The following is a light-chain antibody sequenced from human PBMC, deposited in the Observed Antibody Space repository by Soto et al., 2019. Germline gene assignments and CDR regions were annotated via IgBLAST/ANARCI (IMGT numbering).Light chain of an antibody. V-gene: IGKV1-5*01. CDR1: QTISTW. CDR3: QQYTNTNNPWM. Sequence: DIQVTQSPPTLSASVGDRVTITCRASQTISTWMAWYHQKPGKATKLLVYDSSTLQSGVASRFSGSGSGTEFTLIISGLQPDDSATYYCQQYTNTNNPWMFGQGTKVDVK. J-gene: IGKJ1*01. CDR2: DSS.